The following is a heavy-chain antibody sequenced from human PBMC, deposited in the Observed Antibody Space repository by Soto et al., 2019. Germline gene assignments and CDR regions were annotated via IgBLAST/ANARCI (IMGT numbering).Heavy chain of an antibody. V-gene: IGHV4-59*01. J-gene: IGHJ6*02. CDR2: IYHSGST. CDR1: GGSISSDY. D-gene: IGHD6-6*01. CDR3: ARDREQLAGRHSYYCLDF. Sequence: SETLSLSCTVSGGSISSDYWSWIRQPPGKGLEWIGYIYHSGSTNYNTSLKSRVTISVDTSKKKFSLKLSSVTDADTAVYYCARDREQLAGRHSYYCLDFGVHGTTV.